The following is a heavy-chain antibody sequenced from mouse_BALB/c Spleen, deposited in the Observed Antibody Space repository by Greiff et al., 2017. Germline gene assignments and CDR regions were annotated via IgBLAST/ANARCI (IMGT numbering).Heavy chain of an antibody. CDR1: GFLLTSYD. CDR3: VRDSGSSYVGFAY. J-gene: IGHJ3*01. Sequence: VQLVESGPGLVAPSQSLSITCTVSGFLLTSYDISWIRQPPGKGLEWLGVIWTGGGTNYNSAFMSRLSISKDNSKSQVFLKMNSLQTDDTAIYYCVRDSGSSYVGFAYWGQGTLVTVSA. D-gene: IGHD1-1*01. V-gene: IGHV2-9-2*01. CDR2: IWTGGGT.